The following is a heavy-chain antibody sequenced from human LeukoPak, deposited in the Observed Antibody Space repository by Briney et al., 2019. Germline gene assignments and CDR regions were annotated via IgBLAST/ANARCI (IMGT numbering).Heavy chain of an antibody. D-gene: IGHD3-22*01. Sequence: SQTLSLTCTISGASTSSRGYYWTWVRQHSGKGLEWFGYIYHTGTTYYNPSLRSRITISMGTSKNQFSLKMTSMTAADTAVYYCAGDLDFASGYYLHYWGQGSLVTVSS. J-gene: IGHJ4*02. CDR1: GASTSSRGYY. CDR3: AGDLDFASGYYLHY. V-gene: IGHV4-31*03. CDR2: IYHTGTT.